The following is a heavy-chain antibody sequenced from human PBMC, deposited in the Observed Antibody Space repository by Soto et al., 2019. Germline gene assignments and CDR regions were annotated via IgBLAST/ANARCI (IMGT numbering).Heavy chain of an antibody. CDR3: ARGARI. J-gene: IGHJ3*02. V-gene: IGHV3-7*01. Sequence: GGSLRLSCADSRFTFSGYWIYWVRQAPGKGLEWVANIKEDGSEKNYVDSVRGRFTISRDNAKNSLYLQMNSLRAEDTAVYYCARGARIWGQGTMVTVSS. CDR1: RFTFSGYW. CDR2: IKEDGSEK.